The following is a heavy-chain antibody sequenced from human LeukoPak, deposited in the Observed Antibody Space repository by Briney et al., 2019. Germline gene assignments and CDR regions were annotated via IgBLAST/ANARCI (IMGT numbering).Heavy chain of an antibody. Sequence: SETLSLTCSVSGGSISTYYWSWVRQSPGKGLEWIGHIDYSGSTNYNPSLESRVAISVDTSKNQFSLKLSSVTAADTAVYYCARRGYMIGGYYYYDYWGQGTLVTVSS. J-gene: IGHJ4*02. CDR1: GGSISTYY. CDR2: IDYSGST. D-gene: IGHD3-22*01. CDR3: ARRGYMIGGYYYYDY. V-gene: IGHV4-59*12.